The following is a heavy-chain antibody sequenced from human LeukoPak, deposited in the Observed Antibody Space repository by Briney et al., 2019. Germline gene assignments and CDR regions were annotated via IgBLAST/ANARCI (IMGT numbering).Heavy chain of an antibody. J-gene: IGHJ4*02. CDR1: GYSISSGYY. Sequence: SETLSLTCAVSGYSISSGYYWGWIRQPPGKGLEWIGSIYHSGSTYYNPSLKSRVTISVDTSKNQFSLKLSSVTAADTAVYYCARGAETYYDFWSGYSPYYFDYWGQGTLVTVSS. CDR3: ARGAETYYDFWSGYSPYYFDY. D-gene: IGHD3-3*01. CDR2: IYHSGST. V-gene: IGHV4-38-2*01.